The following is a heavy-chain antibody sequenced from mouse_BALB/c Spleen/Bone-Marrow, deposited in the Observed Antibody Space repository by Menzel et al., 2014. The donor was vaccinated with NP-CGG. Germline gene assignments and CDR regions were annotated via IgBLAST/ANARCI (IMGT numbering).Heavy chain of an antibody. J-gene: IGHJ3*01. V-gene: IGHV14-3*02. CDR3: AYYRYDEGGFAF. Sequence: VQLQQSGAELVKPGASVKLSCTASGFNIKDTYMHWVKQRPEQGLEWIVGIDPANGNTKYDPKFQGKATMTADTSSNTAYLQLSSLTSEDTAVYYCAYYRYDEGGFAFWGQGTLVTVSA. D-gene: IGHD2-14*01. CDR2: IDPANGNT. CDR1: GFNIKDTY.